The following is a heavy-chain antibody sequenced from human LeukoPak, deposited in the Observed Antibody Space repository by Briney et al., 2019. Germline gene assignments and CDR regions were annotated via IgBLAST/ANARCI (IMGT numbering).Heavy chain of an antibody. Sequence: ASVKVSCKASGYTFTGYYMHWVRQAPGQGLEWMGWINPNSGGTNYAQKFQGRVTMTRDTSISTAYMELSRLRSDDTAVYYCARIAGYYDSSGYYNYWGREPWSPSPQ. CDR2: INPNSGGT. CDR3: ARIAGYYDSSGYYNY. J-gene: IGHJ4*02. D-gene: IGHD3-22*01. V-gene: IGHV1-2*02. CDR1: GYTFTGYY.